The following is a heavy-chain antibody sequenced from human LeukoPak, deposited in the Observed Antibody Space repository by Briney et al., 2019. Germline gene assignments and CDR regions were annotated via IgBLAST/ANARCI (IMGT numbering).Heavy chain of an antibody. J-gene: IGHJ6*02. D-gene: IGHD5-24*01. CDR3: ARGGWLQLWHYYYGMDV. CDR2: IYYSGST. V-gene: IGHV4-59*12. CDR1: GGSISSYY. Sequence: SETLSLTCTVSGGSISSYYWSWIWQPPGKGLEWIGYIYYSGSTNYNPSLKSRVTISVDTSKNQFSLKLSSVTAADTAVYYCARGGWLQLWHYYYGMDVWGQGTTVTVSS.